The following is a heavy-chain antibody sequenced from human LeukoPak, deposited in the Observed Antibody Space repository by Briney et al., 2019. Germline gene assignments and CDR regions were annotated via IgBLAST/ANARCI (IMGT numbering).Heavy chain of an antibody. CDR1: GGSISSSSYY. V-gene: IGHV4-39*07. CDR3: AREYYDYVWGSYGPRYFDY. CDR2: IYYSGST. J-gene: IGHJ4*02. Sequence: SETLSLTCTVSGGSISSSSYYWGWIRQPPGKGLEWIGSIYYSGSTYYNPSLKSRVTISVDTSKNQFSLKLSSVTAADTAVYYCAREYYDYVWGSYGPRYFDYWGQGTLVTVSS. D-gene: IGHD3-16*01.